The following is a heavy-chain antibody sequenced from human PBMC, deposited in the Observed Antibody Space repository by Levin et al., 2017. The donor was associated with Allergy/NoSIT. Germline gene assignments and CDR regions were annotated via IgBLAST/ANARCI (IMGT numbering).Heavy chain of an antibody. V-gene: IGHV4-34*01. D-gene: IGHD4-11*01. Sequence: GSLRLSCAVYGGSFSGYYWSWIRQPPGKGLEWIGEINHSGSTNYNPSLKSRVTISVDTSKNQFSLKLSSVTAADTAVYYCARKSLRVIDYWGQGTLVTVSS. J-gene: IGHJ4*02. CDR1: GGSFSGYY. CDR2: INHSGST. CDR3: ARKSLRVIDY.